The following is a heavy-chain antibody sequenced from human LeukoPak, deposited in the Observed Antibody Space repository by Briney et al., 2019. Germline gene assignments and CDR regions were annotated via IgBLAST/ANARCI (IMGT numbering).Heavy chain of an antibody. V-gene: IGHV4-30-2*01. CDR1: GGSISSGGYS. CDR3: ARDPVTTTPKDAFDI. J-gene: IGHJ3*02. D-gene: IGHD4-17*01. Sequence: PSQTLSLTCAVSGGSISSGGYSWSWIRQPPGKGLEWIGEINHSGSTNYNPSLKSRVTISVDTSKNQFSLKLSSVTAADTAVYYCARDPVTTTPKDAFDIWGQGTMVTVSS. CDR2: INHSGST.